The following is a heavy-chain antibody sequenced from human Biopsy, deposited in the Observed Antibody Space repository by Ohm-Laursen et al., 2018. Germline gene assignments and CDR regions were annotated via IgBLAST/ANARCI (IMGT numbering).Heavy chain of an antibody. J-gene: IGHJ4*02. CDR2: IYWSGTT. CDR1: GASIRESSSY. D-gene: IGHD3-10*01. CDR3: ARAYFYGLETSNYYLNY. Sequence: SETLSLTCTVSGASIRESSSYWNWVRQPPGKGLEWIGTIYWSGTTYYNPSLERRVTISVDTSENHFSLKLRSVTAADTAVYYCARAYFYGLETSNYYLNYWGQGSLVTLSS. V-gene: IGHV4-39*02.